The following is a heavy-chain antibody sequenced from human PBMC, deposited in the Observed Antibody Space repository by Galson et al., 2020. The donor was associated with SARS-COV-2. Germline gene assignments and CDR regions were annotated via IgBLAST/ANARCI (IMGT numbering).Heavy chain of an antibody. CDR3: ATEQMATILPSDDY. Sequence: SETLSLTCTVSGGSISSSSYYWGWIRQPPGKGLEWIGSIYYSGSTYYNPSLKSRVTISVDTSKNQFSLKLSSVTAADTAVYYCATEQMATILPSDDYWGQGTLVTVSS. V-gene: IGHV4-39*01. CDR2: IYYSGST. CDR1: GGSISSSSYY. J-gene: IGHJ4*02. D-gene: IGHD5-12*01.